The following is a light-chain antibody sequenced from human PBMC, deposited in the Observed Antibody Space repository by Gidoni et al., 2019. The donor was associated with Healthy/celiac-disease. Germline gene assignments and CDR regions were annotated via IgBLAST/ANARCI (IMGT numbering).Light chain of an antibody. CDR3: QQYGSSRFT. J-gene: IGKJ3*01. V-gene: IGKV3-20*01. CDR2: GAS. CDR1: QSVSSGY. Sequence: EIVLTQSPGTLSLPRGERATLSCRASQSVSSGYLAWYQQKPGQAPRLLIYGASSRATGIPDRFSGSGSGTDFTLTISRLEPEDFAVYYCQQYGSSRFTFGPGTKVDIK.